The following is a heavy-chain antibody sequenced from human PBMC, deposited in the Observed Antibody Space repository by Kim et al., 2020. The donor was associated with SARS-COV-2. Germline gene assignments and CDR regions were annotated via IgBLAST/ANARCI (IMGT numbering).Heavy chain of an antibody. CDR2: IYPGDSNT. D-gene: IGHD2-8*02. Sequence: GESLKISCKASGYSFTNFWIGWVRQMPGKGLEWMGIIYPGDSNTRYSPSFQGQVTISADTSINTASLYWRSLKASDTAMYYCVRRLYCAGGACYWGPFDYWGQGTLVTVSS. V-gene: IGHV5-51*01. J-gene: IGHJ4*02. CDR1: GYSFTNFW. CDR3: VRRLYCAGGACYWGPFDY.